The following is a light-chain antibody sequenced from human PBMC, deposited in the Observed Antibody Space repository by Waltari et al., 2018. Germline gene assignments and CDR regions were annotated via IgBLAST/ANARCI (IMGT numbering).Light chain of an antibody. CDR1: NIETKS. CDR2: YDN. J-gene: IGLJ3*02. Sequence: YVVTALTSVSVTPGQTATLTCGGENIETKSVNWYQQKPGQAPFLVRFYDNDRPAGIPERCSGSNSGNTATLTINWVEAGDEADYHCQVWDDFIDSGVFGGGTRLSVL. CDR3: QVWDDFIDSGV. V-gene: IGLV3-21*04.